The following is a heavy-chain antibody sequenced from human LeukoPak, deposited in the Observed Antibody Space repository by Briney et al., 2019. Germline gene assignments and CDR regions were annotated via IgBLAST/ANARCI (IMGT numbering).Heavy chain of an antibody. CDR3: ARDPLHYGDYYMDV. V-gene: IGHV4-59*01. CDR1: GASISSYD. D-gene: IGHD4-17*01. J-gene: IGHJ6*03. Sequence: SETLSLTCAVSGASISSYDWSWIRQPPGKGLEWIGGIYNSGRTNDNPSLKSRVTISKDTSKNQVSLNLRSVTAADTAVYYCARDPLHYGDYYMDVWGKGTTVTVSS. CDR2: IYNSGRT.